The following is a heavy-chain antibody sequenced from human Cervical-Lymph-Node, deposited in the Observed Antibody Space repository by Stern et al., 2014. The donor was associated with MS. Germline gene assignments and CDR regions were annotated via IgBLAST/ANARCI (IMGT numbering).Heavy chain of an antibody. J-gene: IGHJ1*01. D-gene: IGHD4-23*01. CDR1: GFTFSSSG. Sequence: VQLVESGGGVVQPGRSLRLSCAASGFTFSSSGMHWVRQAPGKGLEWLAIIWDAGSNRYYADSVKGRFTISRHHSTTNAHLEHNSLRADDTALYYCAREGGNTAEYFQHWGQGTLVTVSS. V-gene: IGHV3-33*01. CDR2: IWDAGSNR. CDR3: AREGGNTAEYFQH.